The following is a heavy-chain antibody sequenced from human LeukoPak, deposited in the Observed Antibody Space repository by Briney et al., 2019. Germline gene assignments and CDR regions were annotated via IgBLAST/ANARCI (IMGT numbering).Heavy chain of an antibody. CDR2: IYYSGST. D-gene: IGHD2-2*01. CDR1: GGSISSSSYY. Sequence: SETLSLTCTVSGGSISSSSYYWGWIRQPPGKGLEWIGSIYYSGSTYYNPSLKSRVTISVDMSKNQFSLKLSSVTAADTAVYYCAREDIVVVPAEAFDYWGQGTLVTVSS. CDR3: AREDIVVVPAEAFDY. V-gene: IGHV4-39*02. J-gene: IGHJ4*02.